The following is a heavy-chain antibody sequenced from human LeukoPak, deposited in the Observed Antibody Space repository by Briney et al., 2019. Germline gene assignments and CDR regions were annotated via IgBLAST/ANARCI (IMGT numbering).Heavy chain of an antibody. D-gene: IGHD6-6*01. J-gene: IGHJ6*03. V-gene: IGHV3-23*01. CDR1: GFTFSSYA. CDR3: AKDPVSAYSSSWSMDV. CDR2: ISGSGGST. Sequence: GGSLRLSCAASGFTFSSYAMSWVRQAPGKGLEWVSAISGSGGSTYYADSVQGRFTISRDNSKNTLYLQMNSLRAEDTAVYYCAKDPVSAYSSSWSMDVWGKGTTVTVSS.